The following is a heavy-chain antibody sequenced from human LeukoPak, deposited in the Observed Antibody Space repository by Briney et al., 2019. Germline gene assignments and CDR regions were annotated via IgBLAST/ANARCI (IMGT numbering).Heavy chain of an antibody. V-gene: IGHV4-59*08. CDR1: GDSISHDY. Sequence: SGTLSLTCTVSGDSISHDYWGWVRQPPGKGLEWIGYIHHSGSTNYNPSLKSRGTISLDTSKKRFSLKLSSVTAADTAVYYCSRYIRRRPQFDYWGQGTLVTVSS. J-gene: IGHJ4*02. CDR2: IHHSGST. CDR3: SRYIRRRPQFDY.